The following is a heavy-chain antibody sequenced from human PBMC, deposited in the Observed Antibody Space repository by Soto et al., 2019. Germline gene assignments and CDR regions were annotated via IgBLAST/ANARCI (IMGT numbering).Heavy chain of an antibody. CDR3: ARHKYDSSSGLVNWFDP. D-gene: IGHD6-6*01. J-gene: IGHJ5*02. Sequence: QVQLQESGPGLVKPSETLSLTCTVSGGSISSYYWSWIRQSPGKGLEWIAYIYYTGITNYNPSLDSRVTISVDTSKNQFSLKLNSVTAADTAVYYCARHKYDSSSGLVNWFDPWGQGTLVTVSS. CDR2: IYYTGIT. CDR1: GGSISSYY. V-gene: IGHV4-59*08.